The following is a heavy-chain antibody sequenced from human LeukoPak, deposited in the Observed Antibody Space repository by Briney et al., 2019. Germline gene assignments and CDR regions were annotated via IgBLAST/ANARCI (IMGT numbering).Heavy chain of an antibody. CDR1: GFSFSHYG. CDR2: VGYDESNE. Sequence: GGSLRLSCAASGFSFSHYGMHWVRQAPGKGLEWVAVVGYDESNEKYSDSVKGRFTISRDNSRNTLDLQMNSLGDEDTAVYYCAKDGQVGAIGYFDYRGQGTLVTVSS. V-gene: IGHV3-33*03. J-gene: IGHJ4*02. D-gene: IGHD1-26*01. CDR3: AKDGQVGAIGYFDY.